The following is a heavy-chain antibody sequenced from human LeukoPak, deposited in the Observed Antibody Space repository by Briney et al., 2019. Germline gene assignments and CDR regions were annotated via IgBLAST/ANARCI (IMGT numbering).Heavy chain of an antibody. D-gene: IGHD5-24*01. CDR1: GGSMSYYY. Sequence: SETLSLTCTVAGGSMSYYYWSWIRQPPGKGLEWIGYIYHSGSTNYNPSLKSRVTISVDRSKKLFSLSLSSMTAADTAVYYCARHESKDGYRGFDYRGQGTLVTVSS. CDR2: IYHSGST. CDR3: ARHESKDGYRGFDY. V-gene: IGHV4-59*08. J-gene: IGHJ4*02.